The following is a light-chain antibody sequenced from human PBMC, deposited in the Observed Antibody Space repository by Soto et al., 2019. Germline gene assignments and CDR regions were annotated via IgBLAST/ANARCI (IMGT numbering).Light chain of an antibody. CDR3: CSYGGSSALPYV. V-gene: IGLV2-23*02. Sequence: QSVLAQPASVSGSPEQSVTISCTGTSSDVGTYNLVSWYQQPPGKAPKLIIYEVTERPSWVSNRFSGSKFGNTASLTISGLLPEDEADYYCCSYGGSSALPYVFGTGTKVTVL. CDR2: EVT. CDR1: SSDVGTYNL. J-gene: IGLJ1*01.